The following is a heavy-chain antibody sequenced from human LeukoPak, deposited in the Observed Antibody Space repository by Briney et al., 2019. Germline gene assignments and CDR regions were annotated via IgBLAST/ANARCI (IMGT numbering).Heavy chain of an antibody. V-gene: IGHV4-30-2*01. J-gene: IGHJ4*02. Sequence: SQTLSLTCAASGGSISSGGYSWSWIRQPPGKGLEWIGYIYHSGSTYYNPSLKSRVTISVDRSKNQFSLKLSSVTAADTAVYYCARGGVTTFDYWGQGTLVTVSS. D-gene: IGHD4-17*01. CDR3: ARGGVTTFDY. CDR1: GGSISSGGYS. CDR2: IYHSGST.